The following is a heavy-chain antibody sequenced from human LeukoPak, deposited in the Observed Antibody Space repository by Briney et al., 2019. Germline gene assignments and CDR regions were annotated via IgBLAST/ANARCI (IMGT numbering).Heavy chain of an antibody. CDR2: IYYSGST. CDR1: GGSISSSSYY. CDR3: ARRAVGAIDY. D-gene: IGHD1-26*01. J-gene: IGHJ4*02. V-gene: IGHV4-39*07. Sequence: ETLSLTCTVSGGSISSSSYYWGWIRQPPGKGLEWIGSIYYSGSTYYNPSLKSRVTMSVDTSKNQFSLKLSSVTAADTAVYYCARRAVGAIDYWGQGTLVTVSS.